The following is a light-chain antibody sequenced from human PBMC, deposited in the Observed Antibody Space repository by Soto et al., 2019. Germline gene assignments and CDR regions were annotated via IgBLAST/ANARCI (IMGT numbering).Light chain of an antibody. CDR3: QRYENLPT. CDR2: DAS. J-gene: IGKJ5*01. V-gene: IGKV1-33*01. Sequence: IQMTQSPSSLSSYVWQRVTITLQTSQNSNNYLNWYQQKPGRAPKLLIDDASNFEAGVPSRFRGSGSGTDFTFTISRLQPEDIAKYYRQRYENLPTFGQGTQLDIK. CDR1: QNSNNY.